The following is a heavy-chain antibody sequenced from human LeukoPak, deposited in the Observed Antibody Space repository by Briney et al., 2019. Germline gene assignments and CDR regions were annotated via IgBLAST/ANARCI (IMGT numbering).Heavy chain of an antibody. CDR2: TIPIFGTV. CDR1: GGTFNSYA. D-gene: IGHD3-22*01. CDR3: ARARSPSSGYLLRDHNWFDP. Sequence: ASVKVSCKASGGTFNSYAISWVRQAPGQGLEWMGGTIPIFGTVNYAQKVQGRVTITTDESTTTAYMELSSLRSEDTAVYYCARARSPSSGYLLRDHNWFDPWGQGTLVTVSS. V-gene: IGHV1-69*05. J-gene: IGHJ5*02.